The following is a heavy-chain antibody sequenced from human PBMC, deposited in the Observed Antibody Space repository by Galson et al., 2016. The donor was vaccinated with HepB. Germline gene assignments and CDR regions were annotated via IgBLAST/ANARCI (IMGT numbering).Heavy chain of an antibody. D-gene: IGHD2-2*01. CDR3: ATPIDPSRGYCSSTSCSFYYYGMDV. V-gene: IGHV1-46*01. J-gene: IGHJ6*02. CDR2: INPSGGST. CDR1: GYTFTSYY. Sequence: SVKVSCKASGYTFTSYYMHWVRQAPGQGLEWMGIINPSGGSTSYAQKFQGRVTMTRDTSTSTVYIERGSLRSEDTAVYYCATPIDPSRGYCSSTSCSFYYYGMDVWGQGTTVTVSS.